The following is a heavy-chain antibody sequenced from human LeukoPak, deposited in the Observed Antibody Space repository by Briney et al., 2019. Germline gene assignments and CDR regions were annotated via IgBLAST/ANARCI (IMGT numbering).Heavy chain of an antibody. V-gene: IGHV3-30*03. CDR3: ARSGLKLRGYFDY. CDR2: ISYDGRNK. D-gene: IGHD4-17*01. CDR1: RFTFSSFG. J-gene: IGHJ4*02. Sequence: QPGGSLRLSCAASRFTFSSFGMHWVRQAPGKGLEWVAVISYDGRNKYYADSVKGRFTISRGNSKNTLYLQMNSLRAEDTAVYYCARSGLKLRGYFDYWGQGTLVTVSS.